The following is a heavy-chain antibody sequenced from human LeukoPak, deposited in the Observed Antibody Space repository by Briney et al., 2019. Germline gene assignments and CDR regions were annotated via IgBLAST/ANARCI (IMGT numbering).Heavy chain of an antibody. CDR3: ARGGIQVSGIDEFDY. Sequence: PGGSLRLSCAASGFTFIDYDMHWVRQVIGKGLERVSAIGIGGDTHYSGSVKGRFTISRENAESSLYLQMNSLRAEDTAVYYCARGGIQVSGIDEFDYWGQGTLVTVSS. J-gene: IGHJ4*02. D-gene: IGHD6-19*01. CDR2: IGIGGDT. V-gene: IGHV3-13*01. CDR1: GFTFIDYD.